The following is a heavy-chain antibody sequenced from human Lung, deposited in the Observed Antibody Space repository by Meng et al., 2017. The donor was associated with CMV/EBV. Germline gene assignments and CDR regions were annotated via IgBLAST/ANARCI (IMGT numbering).Heavy chain of an antibody. CDR2: IIPILGIA. CDR1: GGTFSSYA. D-gene: IGHD2-2*01. Sequence: SVKVSCXASGGTFSSYAISWVRQAPGQGLEWMGGIIPILGIANYAQKFQGRVTITADKSTSTAYMELSSLRSEDTAVYYCASLGYCSSTSCPFYYYYGMDVWGQETTVTVSS. CDR3: ASLGYCSSTSCPFYYYYGMDV. V-gene: IGHV1-69*10. J-gene: IGHJ6*02.